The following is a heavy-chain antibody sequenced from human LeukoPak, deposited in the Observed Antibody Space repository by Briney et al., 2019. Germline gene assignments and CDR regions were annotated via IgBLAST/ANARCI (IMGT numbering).Heavy chain of an antibody. V-gene: IGHV3-15*01. D-gene: IGHD6-19*01. CDR1: GFTFIKGW. CDR3: TTDRGIAVRPLFDY. J-gene: IGHJ4*02. Sequence: GGSLRLSCTASGFTFIKGWMSWVRQAPGKGLEWVGRVKSKSDGGTIDYGAPVKGRFTISRDDSKNMLYLQMNSLQTEDTDVYYCTTDRGIAVRPLFDYWGQGTLVTVSS. CDR2: VKSKSDGGTI.